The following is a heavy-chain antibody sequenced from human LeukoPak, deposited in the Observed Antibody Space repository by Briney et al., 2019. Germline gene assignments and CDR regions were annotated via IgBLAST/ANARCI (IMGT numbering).Heavy chain of an antibody. Sequence: KAGGSLRLSCAASGFTFSSYAMSWVRQPPGKGLEWIGEINHSGSTNYNPSLKSRVTMSVDTSKNQFSLKLSSVTAADTAVYYCARRHIVVVTAIDYWGQGTLVTVSS. CDR1: GFTFSSYA. D-gene: IGHD2-21*02. V-gene: IGHV4-34*01. CDR3: ARRHIVVVTAIDY. CDR2: INHSGST. J-gene: IGHJ4*02.